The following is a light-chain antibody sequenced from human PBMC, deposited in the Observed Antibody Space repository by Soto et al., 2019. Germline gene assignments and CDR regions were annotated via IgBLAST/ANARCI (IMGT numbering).Light chain of an antibody. Sequence: VLTQSPGTLSLSQGERATLSCRASQTVTNSSLSSYQQKHGQAPRLLIYDASIRATGIPDRFSGSGSGTDFTLIISRVEHADYAAYYCQQYCDIRRLTFGGGTRV. CDR1: QTVTNSS. V-gene: IGKV3-20*01. CDR2: DAS. CDR3: QQYCDIRRLT. J-gene: IGKJ4*01.